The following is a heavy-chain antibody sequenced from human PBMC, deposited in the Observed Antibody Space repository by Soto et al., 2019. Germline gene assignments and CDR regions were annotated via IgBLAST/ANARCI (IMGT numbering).Heavy chain of an antibody. Sequence: QLQLQESGPGLVKPSETLSLTCTVSGGSISSSSYYWGWIRQPPGKGLEWIGSIYYRGSTYYNPSLKSRVTISVDTSKNQFSLKLSSVTAADTAVYYCARITGRDTYYYYYMDVWGKGTTVTVSS. CDR2: IYYRGST. CDR3: ARITGRDTYYYYYMDV. J-gene: IGHJ6*03. V-gene: IGHV4-39*01. CDR1: GGSISSSSYY. D-gene: IGHD1-20*01.